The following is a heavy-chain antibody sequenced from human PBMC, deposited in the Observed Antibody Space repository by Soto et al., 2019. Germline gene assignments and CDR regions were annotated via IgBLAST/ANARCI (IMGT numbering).Heavy chain of an antibody. CDR2: IYYSGST. D-gene: IGHD3-3*02. CDR3: ASPKIAFYNWFDP. CDR1: GGSISSSSYY. V-gene: IGHV4-39*01. Sequence: SETRSLTCTVSGGSISSSSYYWGWIRQPPGKGLEWIGSIYYSGSTYYNPSLKSRVTISVDTSKNQFSLKLSSVTAADTAVYYCASPKIAFYNWFDPWGQGPLVTVS. J-gene: IGHJ5*02.